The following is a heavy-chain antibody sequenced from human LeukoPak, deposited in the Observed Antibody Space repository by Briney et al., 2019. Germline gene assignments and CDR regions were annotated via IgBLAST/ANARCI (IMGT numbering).Heavy chain of an antibody. D-gene: IGHD3-10*01. CDR1: GGSISSSSYY. V-gene: IGHV4-39*07. J-gene: IGHJ4*02. CDR3: ARARELFYFDY. CDR2: IYYSGRT. Sequence: SETLSLTCTVSGGSISSSSYYWGWIRQPPGKGLEWIGSIYYSGRTYYNPSLKSRVTLYVDTSKNQFSLKLSSVTAADTAVYYCARARELFYFDYWGQGTLVTVSS.